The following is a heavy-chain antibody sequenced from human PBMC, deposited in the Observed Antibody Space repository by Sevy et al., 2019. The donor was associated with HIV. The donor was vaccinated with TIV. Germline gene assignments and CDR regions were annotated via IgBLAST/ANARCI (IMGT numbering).Heavy chain of an antibody. CDR2: ILYSGST. CDR3: GGPEVGGGGGACFDP. CDR1: GGSISSNNYY. Sequence: SETLSLTCTVFGGSISSNNYYWGWIRQPPGKGLEWIANILYSGSTYYNPSLKSRVSISVDRSNNQLSLKLSSVTAADAVGYCWGGPEVGGGGGACFDPWGQGTPVTVSS. J-gene: IGHJ5*02. D-gene: IGHD3-16*01. V-gene: IGHV4-39*01.